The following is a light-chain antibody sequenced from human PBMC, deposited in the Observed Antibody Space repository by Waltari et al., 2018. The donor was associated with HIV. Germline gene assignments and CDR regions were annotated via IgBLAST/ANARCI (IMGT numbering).Light chain of an antibody. V-gene: IGKV1-5*03. CDR3: QQYNSYSRT. Sequence: DIQMTQSPSTLSASVGDRVTITCRASQSISSWLAWYQQTPGKAPKLLIYKASTLETGVPSRFRGSGSGTEFTLTISSLQPDDFATYYCQQYNSYSRTFGQGTKVEVK. J-gene: IGKJ1*01. CDR2: KAS. CDR1: QSISSW.